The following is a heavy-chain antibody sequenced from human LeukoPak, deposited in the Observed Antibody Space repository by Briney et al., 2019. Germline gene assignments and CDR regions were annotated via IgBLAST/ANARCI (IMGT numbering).Heavy chain of an antibody. J-gene: IGHJ5*02. Sequence: SETLSLTCAVSGGSISSYYWSWIRQPPGKGLEWIGYVYYTGNTNYNPSLKSRVTISLDASKHQFSLKLSSVPAADTAVYYCSRGVSDSSDRYWFDPWGQGTQVTVSS. CDR1: GGSISSYY. CDR2: VYYTGNT. CDR3: SRGVSDSSDRYWFDP. V-gene: IGHV4-59*01. D-gene: IGHD3-22*01.